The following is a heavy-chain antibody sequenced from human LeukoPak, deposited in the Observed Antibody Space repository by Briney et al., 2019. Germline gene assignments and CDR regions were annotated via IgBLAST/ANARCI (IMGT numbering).Heavy chain of an antibody. CDR1: GFTFSSYE. Sequence: PGGSLRLSCAASGFTFSSYEMNWVRQAPGKGLEWVSYISSSGSTIYYADSVKGRFTISRDNAQNSLYLQMNSLRAEDTAVYYCAREHCSSTSCYADYWGQGTLVTVSS. CDR3: AREHCSSTSCYADY. CDR2: ISSSGSTI. J-gene: IGHJ4*02. V-gene: IGHV3-48*03. D-gene: IGHD2-2*01.